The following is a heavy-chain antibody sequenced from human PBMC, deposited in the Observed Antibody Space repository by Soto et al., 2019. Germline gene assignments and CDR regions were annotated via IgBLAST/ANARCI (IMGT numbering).Heavy chain of an antibody. V-gene: IGHV3-74*01. Sequence: PGGSLRLSCAASGFTFRSYWMHWVRQVPGKGLVWVSSINGDGSTATYADSVKGRFIISRDNAKNILYLQMNSLTAEDTAVYYCVRPRYDGSRTTFAHCGQGTLVTVYS. J-gene: IGHJ4*02. D-gene: IGHD5-12*01. CDR3: VRPRYDGSRTTFAH. CDR1: GFTFRSYW. CDR2: INGDGSTA.